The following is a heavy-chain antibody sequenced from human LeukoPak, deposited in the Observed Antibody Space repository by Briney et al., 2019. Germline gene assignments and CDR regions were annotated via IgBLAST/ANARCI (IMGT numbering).Heavy chain of an antibody. CDR2: IWYDGSNK. CDR1: GFTFSSYG. Sequence: GGSLRLSCAASGFTFSSYGMHWVRQAPGKGLEWVAVIWYDGSNKYYADSVKGRFTISRDNSKNTLYLQMNSLGAEDTAVYYCAKDQNDSSGYWGLYYFDYWGQGTLVTVSS. D-gene: IGHD3-22*01. CDR3: AKDQNDSSGYWGLYYFDY. J-gene: IGHJ4*02. V-gene: IGHV3-33*06.